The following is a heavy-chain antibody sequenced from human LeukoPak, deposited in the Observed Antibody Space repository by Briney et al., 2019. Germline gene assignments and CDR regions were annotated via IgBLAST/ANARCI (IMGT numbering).Heavy chain of an antibody. D-gene: IGHD1-26*01. CDR1: GGSISSSYY. V-gene: IGHV4-59*01. CDR3: ARDQYYDAFDI. Sequence: PSETLSLTCTVSGGSISSSYYWSWIRQPPGKGLEWIGFIYYTGNTNYNPSLKSRVTISVDTSKNQVSLKLRSVTAADTAVYYCARDQYYDAFDIWGQGTVVIVSP. J-gene: IGHJ3*02. CDR2: IYYTGNT.